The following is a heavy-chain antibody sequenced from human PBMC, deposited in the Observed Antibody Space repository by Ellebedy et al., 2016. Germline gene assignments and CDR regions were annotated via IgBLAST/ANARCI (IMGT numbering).Heavy chain of an antibody. D-gene: IGHD4-17*01. CDR2: ISYDGSNK. V-gene: IGHV3-30-3*01. CDR3: ARGGRSDYRRNYYYNGMDV. Sequence: GGSLRLSCAASGFTFSNYTIHWVRQAPGKGLEWVAVISYDGSNKYCADSVKGRFTISRDNSKNTLYLQMNSLRGEDTAVYYCARGGRSDYRRNYYYNGMDVWGQGTTVTVSS. CDR1: GFTFSNYT. J-gene: IGHJ6*02.